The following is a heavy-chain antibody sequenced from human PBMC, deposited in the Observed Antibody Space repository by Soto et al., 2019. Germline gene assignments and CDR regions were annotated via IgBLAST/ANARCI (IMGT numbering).Heavy chain of an antibody. D-gene: IGHD2-2*01. CDR2: IYYSGST. Sequence: SETLSLTCTVSVGSISSGGYYWSWIRQHPGKGLEWIGYIYYSGSTYYNPSLKSRVTISVDTSKNQFSLKLSSVTAADTAVYYCARVGKGYCSSTSCYSPFDPWGQGTLVTVSS. J-gene: IGHJ5*02. CDR3: ARVGKGYCSSTSCYSPFDP. V-gene: IGHV4-31*03. CDR1: VGSISSGGYY.